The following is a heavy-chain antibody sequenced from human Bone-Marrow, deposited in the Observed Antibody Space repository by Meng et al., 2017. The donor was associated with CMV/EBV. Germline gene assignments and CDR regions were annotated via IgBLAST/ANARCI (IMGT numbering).Heavy chain of an antibody. CDR1: GFTFSSYS. Sequence: GESLNISCAASGFTFSSYSMNWVRQAPGKGLEWVSSISSSSSYIYYADSVKGRFTISRDNAKNSLYLQMNSLRAEDTAVYYCARDLEYCGGDCYLDYYYGMDVWGQGTTVTVSS. D-gene: IGHD2-21*01. V-gene: IGHV3-21*01. J-gene: IGHJ6*02. CDR2: ISSSSSYI. CDR3: ARDLEYCGGDCYLDYYYGMDV.